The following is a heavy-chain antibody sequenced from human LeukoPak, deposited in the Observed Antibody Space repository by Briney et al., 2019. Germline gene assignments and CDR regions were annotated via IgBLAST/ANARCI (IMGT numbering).Heavy chain of an antibody. J-gene: IGHJ4*02. V-gene: IGHV1-69*13. CDR3: ATAASDGYKVPFDD. Sequence: ASVKVSCKASGGTFSSYAISWVRQAPGQGLEWMGGIIPIFGTANYAQKFQGRVTITADESTSTAYMELSSLRSEDTAVYYCATAASDGYKVPFDDWGQGTLVTVSS. CDR2: IIPIFGTA. D-gene: IGHD5-24*01. CDR1: GGTFSSYA.